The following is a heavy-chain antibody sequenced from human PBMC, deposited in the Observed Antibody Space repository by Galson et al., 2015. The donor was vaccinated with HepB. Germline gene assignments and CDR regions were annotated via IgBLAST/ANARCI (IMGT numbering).Heavy chain of an antibody. D-gene: IGHD6-13*01. CDR2: ISWNSGSI. Sequence: SLRLSCAASGFTVSSNYMSWVRQAPGKGLEWVSGISWNSGSIGYADSVKGRFTISRDNAKNSLYLQMNSLRAEDTALYYCAKVQQLVGRWAFDIWGQGTMVTVSS. J-gene: IGHJ3*02. CDR1: GFTVSSNY. V-gene: IGHV3-9*01. CDR3: AKVQQLVGRWAFDI.